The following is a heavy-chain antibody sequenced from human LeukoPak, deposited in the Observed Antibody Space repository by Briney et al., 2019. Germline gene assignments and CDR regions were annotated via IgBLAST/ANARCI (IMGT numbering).Heavy chain of an antibody. Sequence: GGSLRLSCAASGFTFSDYYMSWIRQAPGKGLEWVSYISSSGSTIYYADSVKGRFTISRDDAKNSLYLQMNSLRAEDTAVYYCARDAVRGVFDYWGQGTLVTVSS. J-gene: IGHJ4*02. V-gene: IGHV3-11*01. D-gene: IGHD3-10*01. CDR2: ISSSGSTI. CDR1: GFTFSDYY. CDR3: ARDAVRGVFDY.